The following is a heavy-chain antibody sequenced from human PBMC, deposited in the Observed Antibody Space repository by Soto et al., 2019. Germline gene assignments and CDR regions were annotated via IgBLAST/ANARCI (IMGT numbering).Heavy chain of an antibody. V-gene: IGHV2-5*02. CDR1: GFSLSTSGVG. Sequence: QITLKESGPALVTRTETLTLTCTFSGFSLSTSGVGVGWIRQPPGKALAWLALIYWDDDKRYSPSLKSRLTITKDTSKNQVVLTMTNMDPVNTATYYCTHKPSTVYYFDYWGQGALVTVSS. CDR2: IYWDDDK. CDR3: THKPSTVYYFDY. J-gene: IGHJ4*02. D-gene: IGHD1-20*01.